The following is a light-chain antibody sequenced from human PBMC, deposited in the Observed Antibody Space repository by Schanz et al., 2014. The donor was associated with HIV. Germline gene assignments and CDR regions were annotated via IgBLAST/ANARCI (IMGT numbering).Light chain of an antibody. CDR2: NTD. Sequence: QTVVTQEPSFSVSPGGTVTLTCGLSSGSVSTSYYPTWYRQTPGQPPRTLIYNTDTRSSGVPDRFSGSILGNKAALTITGAQAEDESEYYCVLYLGRDMDWVFGGGTKLTVL. J-gene: IGLJ3*02. CDR1: SGSVSTSYY. V-gene: IGLV8-61*01. CDR3: VLYLGRDMDWV.